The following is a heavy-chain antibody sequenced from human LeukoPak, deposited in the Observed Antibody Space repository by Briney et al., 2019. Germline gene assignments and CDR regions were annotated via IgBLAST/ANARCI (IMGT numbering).Heavy chain of an antibody. CDR2: ISGRGESI. CDR3: ARANPPAITFFDY. J-gene: IGHJ4*02. Sequence: PGGSLRLSCAASGITFSGYSMNWVRQAPGKGLEWVSSISGRGESIYYADSVKGRFTISRDNARNSLYLQMDSLRAEDTAVYYCARANPPAITFFDYWGQGTLVTVSS. V-gene: IGHV3-21*01. CDR1: GITFSGYS. D-gene: IGHD1-14*01.